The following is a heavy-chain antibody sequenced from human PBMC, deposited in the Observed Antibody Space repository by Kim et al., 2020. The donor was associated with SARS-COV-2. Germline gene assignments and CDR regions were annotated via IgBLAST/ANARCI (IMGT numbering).Heavy chain of an antibody. J-gene: IGHJ6*02. CDR3: ARDKGIAVAGRRAYYGMDV. V-gene: IGHV4-59*01. D-gene: IGHD6-19*01. CDR2: IYYSGST. Sequence: SETLSLTCTVSGGSISSYYWSWIRQPPGKGLEWIGYIYYSGSTNYNPSLKSRVTISVDTSKNQFSLKLSSVTAADTAVYYCARDKGIAVAGRRAYYGMDVWGQGTTVTVS. CDR1: GGSISSYY.